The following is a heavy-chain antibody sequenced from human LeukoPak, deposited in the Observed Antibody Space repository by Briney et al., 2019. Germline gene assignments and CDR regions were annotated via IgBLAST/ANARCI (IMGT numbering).Heavy chain of an antibody. Sequence: GTSLRLSCEASGFTFGNYAIHWVRQVPGEGLEWVAIITHNGGTQYYADSVKGRFTISRDNSQSTVFLQMNSLRPEDTAVYYCARDAQSGAFSDFDYWGQGTLVTVSS. J-gene: IGHJ4*02. CDR1: GFTFGNYA. V-gene: IGHV3-30-3*01. CDR3: ARDAQSGAFSDFDY. CDR2: ITHNGGTQ. D-gene: IGHD1-26*01.